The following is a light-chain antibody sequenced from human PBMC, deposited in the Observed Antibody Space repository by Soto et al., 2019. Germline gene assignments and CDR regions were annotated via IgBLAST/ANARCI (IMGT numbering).Light chain of an antibody. CDR1: QSLLHSNGDNY. Sequence: DTVMTQSPLSLSVTPGEPASISCRSSQSLLHSNGDNYLDWYVQKPGQSPQLLIYLGSNRASGVPERFSGSDSGTDFTLKISRVEAEYVGVYYCLQGLPSPGSFGGGTKVEIK. J-gene: IGKJ4*01. CDR3: LQGLPSPGS. CDR2: LGS. V-gene: IGKV2-28*01.